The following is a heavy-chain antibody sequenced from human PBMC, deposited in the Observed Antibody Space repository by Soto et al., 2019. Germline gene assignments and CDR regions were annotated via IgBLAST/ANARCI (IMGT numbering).Heavy chain of an antibody. D-gene: IGHD3-22*01. J-gene: IGHJ4*02. Sequence: GGSLRLSCAASGFTFSSYGMHWVRQAPGKGLEWVAVISYDGSNKYYADSVKGRFTISRDNSKNTLYLQMNSLRAEDTAVYYCAKVAPSITMIVVVGPIDYWGQGTLVTVSS. CDR1: GFTFSSYG. V-gene: IGHV3-30*18. CDR3: AKVAPSITMIVVVGPIDY. CDR2: ISYDGSNK.